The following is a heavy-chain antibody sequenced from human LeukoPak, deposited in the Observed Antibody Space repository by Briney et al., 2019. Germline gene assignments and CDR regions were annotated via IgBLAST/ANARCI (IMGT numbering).Heavy chain of an antibody. CDR3: ARGLQFGGYYFDY. V-gene: IGHV3-30*04. D-gene: IGHD3-16*01. CDR2: ISYDGSNK. J-gene: IGHJ4*02. Sequence: PGGSLRLSCAASGFTFSSYAMHWVRQAPGKGLEWVAVISYDGSNKYYADSVKGRFTISRDNSKNTLYLQMNSLRAEDTAVYYCARGLQFGGYYFDYWGQGTLVTVSS. CDR1: GFTFSSYA.